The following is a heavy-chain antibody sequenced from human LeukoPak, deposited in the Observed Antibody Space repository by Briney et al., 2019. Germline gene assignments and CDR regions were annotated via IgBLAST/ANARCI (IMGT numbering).Heavy chain of an antibody. V-gene: IGHV1-18*01. J-gene: IGHJ3*02. CDR3: ARVHVDTGAFDI. CDR2: ISAYNGNT. Sequence: ASVKVSCKASGYTFTSYGISWVRQAPGQGLEWMGWISAYNGNTNYAQKLQGRVTMTTDTSTSTAYTELRSLRSDDTAVYYCARVHVDTGAFDIWGQGTMVTVSS. D-gene: IGHD5-18*01. CDR1: GYTFTSYG.